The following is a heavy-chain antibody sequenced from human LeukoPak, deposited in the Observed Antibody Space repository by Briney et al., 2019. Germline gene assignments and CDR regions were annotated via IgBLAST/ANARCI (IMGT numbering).Heavy chain of an antibody. Sequence: ASVKVSCKASGYTFTGYHMHWVRQAPGQGLEWRGWIKPNTGGTNYAQNFQGRVTMTRDTSISTVYMELSRLRYDDTAVYYCAREALRLLWFGEAYMDVWGKGTTVTISS. CDR2: IKPNTGGT. CDR1: GYTFTGYH. D-gene: IGHD3-10*01. V-gene: IGHV1-2*02. J-gene: IGHJ6*03. CDR3: AREALRLLWFGEAYMDV.